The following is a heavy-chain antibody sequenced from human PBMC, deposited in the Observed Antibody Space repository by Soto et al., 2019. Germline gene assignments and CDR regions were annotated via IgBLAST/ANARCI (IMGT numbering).Heavy chain of an antibody. CDR2: IYYSGST. V-gene: IGHV4-61*01. CDR3: ARAWKEPWGGMGV. J-gene: IGHJ6*02. CDR1: GDSVSSNSYY. Sequence: PSATLSLTCTVSGDSVSSNSYYWTWIRQPPGKGLEWIGYIYYSGSTNYNSSLKSRVTISVDTSKNQFPLKLTSLTAADTAVYYCARAWKEPWGGMGVWGPGTTVTVSS. D-gene: IGHD1-1*01.